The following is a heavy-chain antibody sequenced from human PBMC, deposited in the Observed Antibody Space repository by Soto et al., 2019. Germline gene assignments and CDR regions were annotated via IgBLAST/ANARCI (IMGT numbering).Heavy chain of an antibody. D-gene: IGHD3-9*01. CDR3: ARHPGYYDILTGYTTYYFDY. CDR2: IYYRGNT. J-gene: IGHJ4*02. CDR1: GGSISSYY. V-gene: IGHV4-59*08. Sequence: PSETLSLTCTVSGGSISSYYWSWIRQPPGKGLEWIGYIYYRGNTDYNPSLKSRVTISLDTPKNQFSPKLSSVTAADTAVYYCARHPGYYDILTGYTTYYFDYWGQGILVTVSS.